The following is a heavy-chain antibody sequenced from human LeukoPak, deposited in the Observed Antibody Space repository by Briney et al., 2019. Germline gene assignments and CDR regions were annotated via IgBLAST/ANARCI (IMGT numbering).Heavy chain of an antibody. CDR1: GFIFSSYS. J-gene: IGHJ6*03. D-gene: IGHD3-10*01. CDR3: ARGTHQLLFSRYGSGSLPMDV. CDR2: ISSSSSTI. Sequence: AGGSLRLSCAASGFIFSSYSMNWVRQAPGKGLEWVSYISSSSSTIYYADSVKGRFTISRDNAKNSLYLQMNSLRAEDTAVYYCARGTHQLLFSRYGSGSLPMDVWGKGTTVTISS. V-gene: IGHV3-48*01.